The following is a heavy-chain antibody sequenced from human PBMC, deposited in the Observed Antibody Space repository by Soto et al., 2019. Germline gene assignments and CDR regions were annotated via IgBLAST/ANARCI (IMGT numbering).Heavy chain of an antibody. V-gene: IGHV1-69*02. CDR1: GGTSSSES. CDR3: ARGTPVPTYFFDS. J-gene: IGHJ4*02. D-gene: IGHD4-17*01. CDR2: IIPMFGIA. Sequence: QVQLVQSGAEVKKPGSSVKVSCKASGGTSSSESISWLRQAPGQGLDWMGRIIPMFGIAKYPQKFQGRVTITADRSSHTAYMELSSLTSDDTAVYFCARGTPVPTYFFDSWGQGTLLTVSS.